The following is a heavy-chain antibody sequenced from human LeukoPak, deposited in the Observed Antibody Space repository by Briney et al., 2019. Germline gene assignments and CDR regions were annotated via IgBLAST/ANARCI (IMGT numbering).Heavy chain of an antibody. J-gene: IGHJ6*03. CDR2: IIPIFGTA. V-gene: IGHV1-69*05. D-gene: IGHD1-26*01. Sequence: SVKVSCKASGGTFSSYAISWVRQAPGQGLEWMGGIIPIFGTANYAQKFQGRVTITTDESTSTAYMELSSLRSEDTAVYYCATAEEWEPIGWGNYYYYYMDVWGKGTTVTVSS. CDR1: GGTFSSYA. CDR3: ATAEEWEPIGWGNYYYYYMDV.